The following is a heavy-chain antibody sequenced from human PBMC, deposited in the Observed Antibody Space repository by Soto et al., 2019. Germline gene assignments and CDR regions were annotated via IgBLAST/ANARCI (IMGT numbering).Heavy chain of an antibody. V-gene: IGHV4-34*01. D-gene: IGHD3-3*01. Sequence: QVQLQQWGAGLLKPSETLSLTCAVYGGSFSGYYWSWIRQPPGKGLEWIGEINHSGSTNYNPSLKSRVTISVDTSKNQFSLKLSSVTAADTAVYYCARKSGRSYYYYGMDVWGQGTTVTVSS. CDR1: GGSFSGYY. CDR2: INHSGST. CDR3: ARKSGRSYYYYGMDV. J-gene: IGHJ6*02.